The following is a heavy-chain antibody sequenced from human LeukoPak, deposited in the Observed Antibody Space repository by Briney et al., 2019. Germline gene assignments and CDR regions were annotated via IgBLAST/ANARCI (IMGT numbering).Heavy chain of an antibody. CDR3: ARVRGVITGTPSGY. V-gene: IGHV1-8*01. Sequence: ASVKVSCKASGYTFTSYDINWVRQATGQGLEWMGWMNPNSGNTGYAQKFQGRVTMTRNTSISTAYMELSSLRSEDTAVHYCARVRGVITGTPSGYWGQGTLVTVSS. J-gene: IGHJ4*02. D-gene: IGHD1-20*01. CDR2: MNPNSGNT. CDR1: GYTFTSYD.